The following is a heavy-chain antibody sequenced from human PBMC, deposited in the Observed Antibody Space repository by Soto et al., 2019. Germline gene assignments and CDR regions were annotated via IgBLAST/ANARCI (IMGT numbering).Heavy chain of an antibody. CDR2: IHYSGRT. D-gene: IGHD1-26*01. J-gene: IGHJ4*02. Sequence: PSGTLSLTCSGSKGSIRGFYWTWIRQPPGKVLEWIGYIHYSGRTDYNPSLTSRATMSVDTSKNQFSLNLKSITAADTAVYYCVRVGVGIGNHFDSWGRGTLVTVSS. CDR1: KGSIRGFY. CDR3: VRVGVGIGNHFDS. V-gene: IGHV4-59*12.